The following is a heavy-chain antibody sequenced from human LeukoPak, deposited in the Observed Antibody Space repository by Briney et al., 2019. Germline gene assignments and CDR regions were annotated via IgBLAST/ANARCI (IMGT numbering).Heavy chain of an antibody. J-gene: IGHJ4*02. V-gene: IGHV4-59*01. CDR3: ARAAVPYYFDY. CDR2: IYYSGTT. Sequence: SETLSLTCTVSGGSISSYYWSWIRQPPGKGLEWIGYIYYSGTTNYNPSLKSRVTISVDTSKKQLSLKLSSVTAADTAVYYCARAAVPYYFDYWGQGTLVTVSS. D-gene: IGHD2-2*01. CDR1: GGSISSYY.